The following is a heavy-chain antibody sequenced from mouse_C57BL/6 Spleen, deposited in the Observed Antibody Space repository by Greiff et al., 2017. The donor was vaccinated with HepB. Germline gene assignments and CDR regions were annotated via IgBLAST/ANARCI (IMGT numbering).Heavy chain of an antibody. V-gene: IGHV1-62-2*01. CDR2: FYPGSGSI. CDR1: GYTFTEYT. D-gene: IGHD1-1*01. Sequence: QVQLKQSGAELVKPGASVKLSCKASGYTFTEYTIHWVKQRSGQGLEWIGWFYPGSGSIKYNEKFKDKATLTADKSSSTVYMELSRLTSEDSAVYFCARHEEQYYGSSWGYFDYWGQGTTLTVSS. J-gene: IGHJ2*01. CDR3: ARHEEQYYGSSWGYFDY.